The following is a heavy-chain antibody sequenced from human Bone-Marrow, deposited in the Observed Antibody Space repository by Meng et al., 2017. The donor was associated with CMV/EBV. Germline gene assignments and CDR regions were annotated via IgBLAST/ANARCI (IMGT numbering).Heavy chain of an antibody. Sequence: GESLKISCAASGFTFISYGMHWVRQAPGKGLEWVSSISSSDNYIYYADSVKGRFTISRDNAKNSLYLQMTSLRAEDTAVYYCARDRRQWLAPGAFDAFDIWGQGTMVTVSS. CDR1: GFTFISYG. D-gene: IGHD6-19*01. CDR3: ARDRRQWLAPGAFDAFDI. V-gene: IGHV3-21*01. J-gene: IGHJ3*02. CDR2: ISSSDNYI.